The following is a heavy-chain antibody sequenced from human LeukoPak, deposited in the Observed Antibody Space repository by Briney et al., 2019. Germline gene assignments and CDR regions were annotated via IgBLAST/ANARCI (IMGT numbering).Heavy chain of an antibody. V-gene: IGHV4-31*03. CDR3: ARGDLLSRWFDP. Sequence: SQTLSLTCTVSGGSISSGGYYWSWIRQHPGKGLEWIGYIYYSGSTYYNPSLKSRVTISVDTSKNQFSLKLSSVTAADTAVYYCARGDLLSRWFDPWGQGTLVTVSS. D-gene: IGHD2-15*01. CDR1: GGSISSGGYY. J-gene: IGHJ5*02. CDR2: IYYSGST.